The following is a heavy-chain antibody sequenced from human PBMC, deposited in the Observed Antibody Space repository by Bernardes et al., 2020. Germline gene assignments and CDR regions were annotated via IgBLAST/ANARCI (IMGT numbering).Heavy chain of an antibody. D-gene: IGHD2-21*01. V-gene: IGHV4-39*01. CDR3: ARLKASHPFLFSFDI. Sequence: SETLSLTCTVSGDSINSNSYYWGWIRQPPGKGLEWIGNIYYTGSTYYDPSLNSRVTMSVDTSKNQFSLNLSSVTAADTAVYYCARLKASHPFLFSFDIWGQGTMVTVSS. J-gene: IGHJ3*02. CDR2: IYYTGST. CDR1: GDSINSNSYY.